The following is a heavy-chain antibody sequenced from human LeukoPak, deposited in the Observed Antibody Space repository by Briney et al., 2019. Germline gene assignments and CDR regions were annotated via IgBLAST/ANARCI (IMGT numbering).Heavy chain of an antibody. CDR1: GYTFTDYY. J-gene: IGHJ4*02. Sequence: ASVKVSCKASGYTFTDYYVHWVRQAPGQGLEWMGWINAGNGNTKYSQKFQGRVTITRDTSASTAYMELSSLRSEDTAVYYCAREGRGSFDYWGQGTLVTVSS. CDR2: INAGNGNT. V-gene: IGHV1/OR15-3*02. CDR3: AREGRGSFDY. D-gene: IGHD3-10*01.